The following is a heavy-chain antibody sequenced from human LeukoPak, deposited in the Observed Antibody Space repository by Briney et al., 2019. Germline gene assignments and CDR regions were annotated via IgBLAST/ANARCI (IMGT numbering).Heavy chain of an antibody. CDR1: GFTFITYW. J-gene: IGHJ2*01. Sequence: PGGSLRLSCAASGFTFITYWMTWVRQAPGKGLEWVANIKQDGSEKNYVDSVKGQFAVSRDNAKNLLYLQMNSLRADDTAVYYCASPFRLPVDLWGRGTLVTVSS. D-gene: IGHD2-2*01. V-gene: IGHV3-7*01. CDR3: ASPFRLPVDL. CDR2: IKQDGSEK.